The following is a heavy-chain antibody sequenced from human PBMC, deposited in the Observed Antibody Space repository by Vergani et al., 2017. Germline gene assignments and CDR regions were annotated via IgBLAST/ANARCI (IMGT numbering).Heavy chain of an antibody. CDR2: IWYDGSNK. J-gene: IGHJ6*02. D-gene: IGHD2-15*01. V-gene: IGHV3-33*01. CDR1: GFTFSSYG. CDR3: ARDPGXCSGGSCPHIPDNEKYYYYYGMDV. Sequence: QVQLVESGGGVVQPGRSLRLSCAASGFTFSSYGMHWVRQAPGKGLEWVAVIWYDGSNKYYADSVKGRFTISRDNSKNTLYLQMNSLRAEDTAVYYCARDPGXCSGGSCPHIPDNEKYYYYYGMDVWGQGTTVTVSS.